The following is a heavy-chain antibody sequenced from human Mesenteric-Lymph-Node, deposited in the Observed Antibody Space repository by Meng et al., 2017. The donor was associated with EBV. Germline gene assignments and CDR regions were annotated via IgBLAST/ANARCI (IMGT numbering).Heavy chain of an antibody. CDR2: IYWDGDK. V-gene: IGHV2-5*02. CDR1: RFSLTASGVG. Sequence: QLTLAESCPTLVKPTQTPTLAYTFSRFSLTASGVGVAWIRQPPGKALEWLAVIYWDGDKRYSPSLDSRLTITKDTSRNQVVFGMTNMDPVDTATYYCVHITSYSLIPYWGQGTLVTVSS. D-gene: IGHD2-21*01. J-gene: IGHJ4*02. CDR3: VHITSYSLIPY.